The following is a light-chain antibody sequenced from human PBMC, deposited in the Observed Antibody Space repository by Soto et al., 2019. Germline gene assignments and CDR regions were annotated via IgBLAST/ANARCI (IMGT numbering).Light chain of an antibody. CDR2: KAS. CDR3: QQYSDNWT. Sequence: DIQMTHSPSTLSASVGDRVTITCRASQSISSWLAWYQQKPGTAPKLLIYKASTLQSGVPSRFSGSGSGTEFTLTISSLQPDDFATYYCQQYSDNWTFGQGTKVDIK. V-gene: IGKV1-5*03. J-gene: IGKJ1*01. CDR1: QSISSW.